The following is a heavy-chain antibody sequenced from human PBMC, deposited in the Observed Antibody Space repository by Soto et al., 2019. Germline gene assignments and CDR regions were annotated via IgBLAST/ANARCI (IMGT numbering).Heavy chain of an antibody. Sequence: QVQLVQSGAEVKKPGASVKVSCKASGYTFTSYGISWVRQAPGQGLKWMGCISAYNGNTNDAQKRQARVTMTTDTSTSTADMELRSRRSDDTAVYYCARHFGHRPFDPWGQGTLVTVSS. CDR2: ISAYNGNT. D-gene: IGHD3-10*01. CDR1: GYTFTSYG. J-gene: IGHJ5*02. V-gene: IGHV1-18*01. CDR3: ARHFGHRPFDP.